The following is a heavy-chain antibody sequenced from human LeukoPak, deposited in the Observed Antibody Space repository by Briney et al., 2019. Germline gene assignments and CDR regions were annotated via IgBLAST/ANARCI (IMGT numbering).Heavy chain of an antibody. CDR2: INHSGST. J-gene: IGHJ6*03. V-gene: IGHV4-34*01. CDR3: ARRYSHCSSTSCYTGFYYYYYYMDV. CDR1: GGSFSGYY. Sequence: SETLSLTCAVYGGSFSGYYWSWIRQPPGKGLEWIGEINHSGSTNYNPSLKSRVTISVDTSKNQFSLKLSSVTAADTAVYYCARRYSHCSSTSCYTGFYYYYYYMDVRGKGTTVTVSS. D-gene: IGHD2-2*02.